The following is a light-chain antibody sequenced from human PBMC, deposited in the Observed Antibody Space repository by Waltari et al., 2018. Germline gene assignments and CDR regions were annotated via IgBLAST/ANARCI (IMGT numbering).Light chain of an antibody. CDR2: DVS. Sequence: QSALTQPASVSGSPGQSITISCTGTSSDVGGYNPVSWYPDHPGQAPKVIIYDVSDRPSGISERFSGSKSGNTASLTISGLQAEDEADYYCSSQSSDNVVLFGGGTKLTVL. J-gene: IGLJ2*01. V-gene: IGLV2-14*03. CDR3: SSQSSDNVVL. CDR1: SSDVGGYNP.